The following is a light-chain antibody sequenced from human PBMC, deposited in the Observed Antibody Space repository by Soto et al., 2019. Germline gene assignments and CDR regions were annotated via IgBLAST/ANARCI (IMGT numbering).Light chain of an antibody. CDR2: QVS. CDR1: QSLVYSNGNAY. J-gene: IGKJ1*01. CDR3: MQGTHWPWT. Sequence: DAVLTQSPLSLPVTLGQPAAISCRSSQSLVYSNGNAYLIWFQQRPGQSPRRLIYQVSTRDAGVPDRFCGSGSGTYFTLTISRLEAEDVGLYYFMQGTHWPWTFGQGTKVEIK. V-gene: IGKV2-30*01.